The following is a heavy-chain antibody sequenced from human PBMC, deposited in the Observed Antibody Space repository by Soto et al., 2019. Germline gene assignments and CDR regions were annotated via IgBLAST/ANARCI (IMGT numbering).Heavy chain of an antibody. J-gene: IGHJ5*02. CDR3: ASTGMTTADNWFDP. V-gene: IGHV4-31*03. CDR1: GGSISSGGYY. CDR2: IYYSGST. D-gene: IGHD4-17*01. Sequence: QVQLQESGPGLVKPSQTLSLTCTVSGGSISSGGYYWSWIRQHPGKVLEWIGYIYYSGSTYYNPSLKSRVTISVDTSKNQFPLKLSSVTAADTAVYYCASTGMTTADNWFDPWGQGTLVTVSS.